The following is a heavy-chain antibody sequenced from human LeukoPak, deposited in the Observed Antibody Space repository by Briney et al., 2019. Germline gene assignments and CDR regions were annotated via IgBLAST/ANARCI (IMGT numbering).Heavy chain of an antibody. V-gene: IGHV7-4-1*02. CDR3: ARAPIPLRYFDWLNNWFDP. J-gene: IGHJ5*02. D-gene: IGHD3-9*01. CDR1: GYTFTSYA. CDR2: INTNTGNP. Sequence: GASVKVSCKASGYTFTSYAMNWVRQAPGQGLEWMGWINTNTGNPTYAQGFTGRFVFSLDTSVSTAYLQISSLKAEDTAVYYCARAPIPLRYFDWLNNWFDPWGQGTLVTVSS.